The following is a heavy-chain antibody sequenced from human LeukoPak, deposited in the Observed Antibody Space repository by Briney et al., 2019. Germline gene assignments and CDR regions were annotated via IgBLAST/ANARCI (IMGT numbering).Heavy chain of an antibody. CDR2: ISGYGENT. CDR3: AKEEYSSGSYYFDY. J-gene: IGHJ4*02. Sequence: GGSLRLSCAASGFTFSSYAMSWVRQAPGKGLEWVSGISGYGENTYYAGSVKGRFTISRDNSKKTLYLQMNSLRAVDTAVYYCAKEEYSSGSYYFDYWGQGTLVTVSS. CDR1: GFTFSSYA. D-gene: IGHD6-19*01. V-gene: IGHV3-23*01.